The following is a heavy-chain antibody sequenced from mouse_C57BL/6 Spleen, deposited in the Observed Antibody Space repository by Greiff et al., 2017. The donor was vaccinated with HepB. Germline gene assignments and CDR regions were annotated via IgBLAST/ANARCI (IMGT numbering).Heavy chain of an antibody. CDR1: GFTFSDYG. V-gene: IGHV5-17*01. CDR3: ARTGYYWYFDV. J-gene: IGHJ1*03. CDR2: ISSGSSTI. Sequence: EVHLVESGGGLVKPGGSLKLSCAASGFTFSDYGMHWVRQAPEKGLEWVAYISSGSSTIYYADTVKGRFTISRDNAKNTLFLQRTSLRSEDTAMYYCARTGYYWYFDVWGTGTTVTVSS. D-gene: IGHD2-2*01.